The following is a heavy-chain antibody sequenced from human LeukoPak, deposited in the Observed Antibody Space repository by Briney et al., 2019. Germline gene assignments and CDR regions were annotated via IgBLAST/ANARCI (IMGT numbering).Heavy chain of an antibody. J-gene: IGHJ4*02. V-gene: IGHV3-15*01. CDR1: GLTFTNAW. D-gene: IGHD1-26*01. CDR2: IKKETDGGTT. Sequence: PGGSLRLSCAASGLTFTNAWMSWVRQAPGKGLEWVGRIKKETDGGTTDYAAPVKGRFTISRDDSKNTLYLQMNSLKTEDTGVYYCIIDRTESGARFGYWGQGTLVTVSS. CDR3: IIDRTESGARFGY.